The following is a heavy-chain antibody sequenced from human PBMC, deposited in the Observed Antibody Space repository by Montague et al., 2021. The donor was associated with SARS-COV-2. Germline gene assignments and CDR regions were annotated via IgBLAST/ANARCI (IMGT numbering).Heavy chain of an antibody. CDR2: TYYRSQWYE. J-gene: IGHJ6*02. Sequence: CAISGDSVSSHSAAWNWIRQSPSRGLEWLGRTYYRSQWYEDYAVSVKGRITIKPDTSKNQSSLHLESVSPDDTAFYYCARGTYHDLYYYYHGMDVWGRGTTVSVSS. CDR3: ARGTYHDLYYYYHGMDV. CDR1: GDSVSSHSAA. V-gene: IGHV6-1*01. D-gene: IGHD2-2*01.